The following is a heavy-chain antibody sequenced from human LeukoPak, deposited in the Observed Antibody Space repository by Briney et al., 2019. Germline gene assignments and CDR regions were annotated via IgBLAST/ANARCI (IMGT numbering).Heavy chain of an antibody. D-gene: IGHD3-9*01. Sequence: TSETLSLTCTVSGGSISSRNYYWGWIRQTPGKGLEWIGSIYSSGSTYYNPSLKSPFTMSVDTSKNQFSLKLSSVTAADTAIYYCASHYDILTGLAYFDYWGQGTLVTVSS. CDR2: IYSSGST. CDR3: ASHYDILTGLAYFDY. J-gene: IGHJ4*02. CDR1: GGSISSRNYY. V-gene: IGHV4-39*07.